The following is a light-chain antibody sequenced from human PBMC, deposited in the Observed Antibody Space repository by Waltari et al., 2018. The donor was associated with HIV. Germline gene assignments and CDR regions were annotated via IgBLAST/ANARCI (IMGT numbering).Light chain of an antibody. V-gene: IGLV2-14*01. CDR3: ASYTADDTVL. Sequence: SDLTQPASVSGFLGQSITISCTGGDSDFGLYNFISWYQQQPGKVPKLLLYVVDTRVSGIPGRFSGSTSGNTASLTITGLQIEDEGLYYCASYTADDTVLFGGGTTVTVL. CDR1: DSDFGLYNF. CDR2: VVD. J-gene: IGLJ2*01.